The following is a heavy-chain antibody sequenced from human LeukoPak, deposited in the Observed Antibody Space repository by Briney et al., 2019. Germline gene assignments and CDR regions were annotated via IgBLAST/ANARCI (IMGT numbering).Heavy chain of an antibody. CDR2: ISASGTTI. D-gene: IGHD3-22*01. J-gene: IGHJ4*01. CDR3: AKRQKDSSGYFTFDS. CDR1: GFTFSSLA. Sequence: GGSLRLSCAASGFTFSSLAMSWVRQAPGKGLEWVSGISASGTTIYYADSVKGRFTISRDSSQKTLYLQMNSLRVEDTAVYYCAKRQKDSSGYFTFDSWGHGTLVTVSS. V-gene: IGHV3-23*01.